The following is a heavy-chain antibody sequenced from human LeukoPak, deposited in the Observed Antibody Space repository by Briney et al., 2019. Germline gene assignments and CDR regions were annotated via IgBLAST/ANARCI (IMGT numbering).Heavy chain of an antibody. CDR1: GFTFSSYS. CDR3: ARDLWNPAAAGLGYYYYYYYGMDV. D-gene: IGHD6-13*01. J-gene: IGHJ6*02. Sequence: NSGGSLRLSCAASGFTFSSYSMNWVRQAPGKGLEWVSFISSSSSYIYYADSVKGRFTISRDNAKNSLYLQMNSLRAEDTAVYYCARDLWNPAAAGLGYYYYYYYGMDVWGQGTTVTVSS. V-gene: IGHV3-21*01. CDR2: ISSSSSYI.